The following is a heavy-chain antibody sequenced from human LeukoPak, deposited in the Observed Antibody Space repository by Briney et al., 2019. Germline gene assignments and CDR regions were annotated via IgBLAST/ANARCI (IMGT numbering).Heavy chain of an antibody. D-gene: IGHD3-22*01. Sequence: GGSLRLSCAASGXTFSSYVMSWVRQAPGKGREWVSAISGSGGSTYYADSVKGRFTISRDNSKNTLYMQMNSLRAEDTAVYYCTKSHDSSGSDYWGQGTLVTVSS. J-gene: IGHJ4*02. CDR2: ISGSGGST. V-gene: IGHV3-23*01. CDR3: TKSHDSSGSDY. CDR1: GXTFSSYV.